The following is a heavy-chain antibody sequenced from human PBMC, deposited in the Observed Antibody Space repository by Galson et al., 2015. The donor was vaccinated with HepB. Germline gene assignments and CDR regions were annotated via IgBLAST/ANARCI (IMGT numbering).Heavy chain of an antibody. CDR3: ARGAGFGELSYYYYGMDV. Sequence: SLRLSCAASGFTFSSYGMHWVRQAPGKGLEWVAVISYDGSNKYYADSVKGRFTISRDNSKNTLYLQMNSLRAEDTAVYYCARGAGFGELSYYYYGMDVWGQGTTVTVSS. D-gene: IGHD3-10*01. CDR1: GFTFSSYG. J-gene: IGHJ6*02. V-gene: IGHV3-30*04. CDR2: ISYDGSNK.